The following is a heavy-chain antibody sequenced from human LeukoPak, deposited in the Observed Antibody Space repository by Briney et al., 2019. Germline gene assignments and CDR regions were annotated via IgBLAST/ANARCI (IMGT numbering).Heavy chain of an antibody. J-gene: IGHJ5*02. Sequence: ASVKVSCKASGYTFTTYDINWVRQAPGQGLEWMGWMNPHSGNTGFAQKFQGRVTMTRDTSINTAYMELSSLTSDDTAAYYCARGRYYDPWGQGTLVTVSS. CDR1: GYTFTTYD. CDR3: ARGRYYDP. D-gene: IGHD3-10*01. CDR2: MNPHSGNT. V-gene: IGHV1-8*01.